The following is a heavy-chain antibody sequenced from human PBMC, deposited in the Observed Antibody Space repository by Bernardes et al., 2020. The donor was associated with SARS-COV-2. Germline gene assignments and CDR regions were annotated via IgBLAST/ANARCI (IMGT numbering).Heavy chain of an antibody. Sequence: GGSLRLSCAASGFTFSSYAMSWVRQAPGKGLEWVSAISGSGGSTYYADSVKGRFTISRDNSKNTLYLQMNSLRAEDTAVYYCANIVVVPAANPPGQADYWGQGTLVTVSS. D-gene: IGHD2-2*01. CDR3: ANIVVVPAANPPGQADY. J-gene: IGHJ4*02. V-gene: IGHV3-23*01. CDR2: ISGSGGST. CDR1: GFTFSSYA.